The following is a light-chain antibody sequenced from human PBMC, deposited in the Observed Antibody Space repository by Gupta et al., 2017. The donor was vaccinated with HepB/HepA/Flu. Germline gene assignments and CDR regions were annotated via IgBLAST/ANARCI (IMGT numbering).Light chain of an antibody. CDR1: TSNIGSNT. J-gene: IGLJ1*01. Sequence: QSVLTQPPSASGTPGQRVTISCSGNTSNIGSNTVNWYQQLPGMAPNLLIYSNNQRPSGVPDRFSGSKSGTSASLAISGLQSEDEAVYYCAAWDDSLYGREVFGTGTKVTVL. CDR2: SNN. CDR3: AAWDDSLYGREV. V-gene: IGLV1-44*01.